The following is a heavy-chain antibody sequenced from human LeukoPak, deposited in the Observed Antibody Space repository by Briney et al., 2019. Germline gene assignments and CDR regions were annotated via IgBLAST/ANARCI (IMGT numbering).Heavy chain of an antibody. V-gene: IGHV3-7*03. CDR1: GFVFGLSW. J-gene: IGHJ4*02. D-gene: IGHD3-22*01. Sequence: GGSLRLSCEASGFVFGLSWMSWVRQAPGKGLEWVANINLDGSEINYLDSLTGRLTISRDNAKDSLYLQMNGLRAEDTAVYFCVRDRGYSTFDYWGQGTLVTVSS. CDR3: VRDRGYSTFDY. CDR2: INLDGSEI.